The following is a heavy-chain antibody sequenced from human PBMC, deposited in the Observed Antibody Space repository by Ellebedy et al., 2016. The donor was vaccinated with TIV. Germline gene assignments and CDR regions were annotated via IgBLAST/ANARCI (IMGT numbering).Heavy chain of an antibody. D-gene: IGHD5-18*01. Sequence: GESLKISCAASGFTFSNYGMHWVRQAPGKGLEWVAVISYAGSNKYYADSVKGRFTISRDYSKNTLHLQMTSLRAEDTAIYYCAKDQWVGRGYRGTDYWGQGTLVTVSS. CDR2: ISYAGSNK. J-gene: IGHJ4*02. V-gene: IGHV3-30*18. CDR3: AKDQWVGRGYRGTDY. CDR1: GFTFSNYG.